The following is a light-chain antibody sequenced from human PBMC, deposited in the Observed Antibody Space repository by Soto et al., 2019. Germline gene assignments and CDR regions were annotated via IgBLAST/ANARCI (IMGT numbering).Light chain of an antibody. CDR2: GAS. CDR3: QQYNSWPLT. CDR1: QSVRSN. Sequence: EILMTQSPATLSVSPGDRVTLSCRASQSVRSNSAWYQQKPGQAPRLLIYGASTRATGIPARFSGSGYGTEFTLTISSLQSEDFAVYYCQQYNSWPLTFGGGTKVDIK. J-gene: IGKJ4*01. V-gene: IGKV3-15*01.